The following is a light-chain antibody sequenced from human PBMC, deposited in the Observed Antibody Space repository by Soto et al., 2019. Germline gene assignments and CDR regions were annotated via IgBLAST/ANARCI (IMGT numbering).Light chain of an antibody. CDR3: QQLSLYPIT. J-gene: IGKJ5*01. Sequence: GARVTIPCRASQGIGSYFAWYQQKLGKAPELLIYAASTLQSGVPSRFSGSGSGTEFTLTISSLQPEDFATYYYQQLSLYPITFGQGTRLEIK. CDR2: AAS. CDR1: QGIGSY. V-gene: IGKV1-9*01.